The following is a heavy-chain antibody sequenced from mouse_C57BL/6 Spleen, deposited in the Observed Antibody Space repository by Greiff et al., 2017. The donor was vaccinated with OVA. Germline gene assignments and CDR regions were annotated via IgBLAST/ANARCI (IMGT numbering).Heavy chain of an antibody. D-gene: IGHD2-1*01. V-gene: IGHV2-6-1*01. CDR1: GFSLTSYG. CDR2: IWSDGST. J-gene: IGHJ4*01. Sequence: VKLVESGPGLVAPSQSLSITCPVSGFSLTSYGVHWVRQPPGKGLEWLVVIWSDGSTTYNSALKSRLSISKANSKSKVFLKMNSLQTGDTAMYYWARQADYYGNYDAMDYWGQGTSVTVSS. CDR3: ARQADYYGNYDAMDY.